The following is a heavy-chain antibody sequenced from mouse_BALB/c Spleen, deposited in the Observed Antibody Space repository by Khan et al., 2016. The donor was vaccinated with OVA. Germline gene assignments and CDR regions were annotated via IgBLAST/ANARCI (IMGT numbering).Heavy chain of an antibody. Sequence: QVQLQQSGAELAKPGASLKMSCTASGYTFTDYPIHWVKQRPGKGLEWLGYINTNTGYTEYNQNFKDKATLTADKSSNTAYMQLTSLTSEDSAIYYCVRRGLYGLFTYWGQGTLVTVSA. CDR2: INTNTGYT. CDR1: GYTFTDYP. V-gene: IGHV1-4*01. J-gene: IGHJ3*01. CDR3: VRRGLYGLFTY. D-gene: IGHD1-1*02.